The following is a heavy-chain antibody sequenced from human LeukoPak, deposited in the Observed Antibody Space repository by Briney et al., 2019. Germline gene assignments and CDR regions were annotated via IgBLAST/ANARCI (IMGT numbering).Heavy chain of an antibody. V-gene: IGHV3-21*01. J-gene: IGHJ4*02. Sequence: GGSLRLSCAASGFTFRSYSMSWVRQAPGKGLEWVSSISSSSSYMYYGDSVKGRFTISRDNAKNSLFLHMSSLRAEDTAVYYCAMTTVGFDYWGQGALVTVSS. CDR3: AMTTVGFDY. D-gene: IGHD4-23*01. CDR1: GFTFRSYS. CDR2: ISSSSSYM.